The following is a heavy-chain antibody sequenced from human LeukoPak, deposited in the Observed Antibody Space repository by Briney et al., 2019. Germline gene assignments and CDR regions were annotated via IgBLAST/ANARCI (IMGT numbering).Heavy chain of an antibody. D-gene: IGHD3-10*01. CDR1: GGSISSYY. V-gene: IGHV4-59*08. J-gene: IGHJ4*02. CDR2: IYYSGSA. CDR3: ARQRLLWFGESNSGFDY. Sequence: SETLSLTCTVSGGSISSYYWNWIRQPPGKGLEWIGYIYYSGSADYNPSLKSRVSMSVDTSKNQFSLKLSSVTTTDTAVYYCARQRLLWFGESNSGFDYWGQGTLVTVSP.